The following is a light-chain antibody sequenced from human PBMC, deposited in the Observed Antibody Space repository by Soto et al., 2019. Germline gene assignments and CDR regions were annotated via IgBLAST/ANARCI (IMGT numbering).Light chain of an antibody. V-gene: IGLV1-44*01. CDR1: TSNVGTYT. CDR3: AAWDDSLNIPV. CDR2: TNT. Sequence: QSVLTQPPSASGTPGQKVTISCSGSTSNVGTYTVDWYQQVPGAAPKLLIYTNTERPSGVPDRFSGSKSGTPASLAISGLQSEDEADYYCAAWDDSLNIPVFGGGTQLTVL. J-gene: IGLJ2*01.